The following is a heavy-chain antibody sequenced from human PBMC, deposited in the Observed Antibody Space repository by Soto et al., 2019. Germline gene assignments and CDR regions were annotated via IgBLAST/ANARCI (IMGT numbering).Heavy chain of an antibody. J-gene: IGHJ4*02. CDR2: IWYDGSNK. V-gene: IGHV3-33*06. CDR3: AKEIAVAGTLYFDY. CDR1: GFTFSSYG. D-gene: IGHD6-19*01. Sequence: GGSLRLSCAASGFTFSSYGMHWVRQAPGKGLEWVAVIWYDGSNKYYADSVKGRFTISRDNSKNTLYLQMNSLRAEDTAVYYCAKEIAVAGTLYFDYWGQGTLVTVSS.